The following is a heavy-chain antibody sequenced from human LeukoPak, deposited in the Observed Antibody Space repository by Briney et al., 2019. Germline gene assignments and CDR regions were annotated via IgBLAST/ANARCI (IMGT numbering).Heavy chain of an antibody. J-gene: IGHJ5*02. D-gene: IGHD2-2*01. CDR1: GYSISSGYY. V-gene: IGHV4-38-2*02. CDR2: IYHSGST. Sequence: KPSETLSLTCTVSGYSISSGYYWGWIRQPPGKGLEWIGCIYHSGSTYYNPSLKSRVTISVDTSKNQFSLKLSSVTAADTAVYYCARGLGYCSSTSCYVDLPFFLFDPWGQGTLVTVSS. CDR3: ARGLGYCSSTSCYVDLPFFLFDP.